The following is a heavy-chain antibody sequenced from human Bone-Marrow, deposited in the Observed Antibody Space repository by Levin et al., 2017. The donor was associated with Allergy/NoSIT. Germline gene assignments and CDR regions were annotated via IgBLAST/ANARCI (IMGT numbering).Heavy chain of an antibody. D-gene: IGHD2-21*02. CDR2: ISSSGTDM. Sequence: GGSLRLSCTVSGFTFSLYSMNWVRQAPGKGLEWVSSISSSGTDMYNADSVKGRFTISRDNSKNTLFLQMTSLRSEDTAVYYCARGGHFQRPLDYWGQGTLVTVSS. V-gene: IGHV3-21*01. CDR3: ARGGHFQRPLDY. CDR1: GFTFSLYS. J-gene: IGHJ4*02.